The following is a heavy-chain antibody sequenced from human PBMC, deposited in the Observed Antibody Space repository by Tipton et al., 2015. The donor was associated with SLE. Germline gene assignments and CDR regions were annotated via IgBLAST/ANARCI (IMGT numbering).Heavy chain of an antibody. CDR3: AKDGGNGEFDY. V-gene: IGHV3-23*03. J-gene: IGHJ4*02. CDR2: IYTGGMTT. D-gene: IGHD4-23*01. Sequence: SLRLSCAASGFTFYTYAMSWVRQAPGKGLEWVSVIYTGGMTTYYADSVKGRFTISRDNSKNTLYLQMSSLRAEDSAVYCCAKDGGNGEFDYWGQGSLVTVSS. CDR1: GFTFYTYA.